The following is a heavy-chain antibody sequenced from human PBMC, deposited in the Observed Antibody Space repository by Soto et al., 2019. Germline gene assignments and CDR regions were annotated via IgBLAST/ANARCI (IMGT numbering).Heavy chain of an antibody. V-gene: IGHV3-7*01. Sequence: GGSLRLSCAASGFTFSSYWMSWVRQAPGKGLEWVANIKQDGSEKYYVDSVKGRFTISRDNAKSSLYLQMNSLRAEDTAVYYCARDYYDSSGHTFDIWGQGTMVTVSS. CDR2: IKQDGSEK. CDR1: GFTFSSYW. J-gene: IGHJ3*02. D-gene: IGHD3-22*01. CDR3: ARDYYDSSGHTFDI.